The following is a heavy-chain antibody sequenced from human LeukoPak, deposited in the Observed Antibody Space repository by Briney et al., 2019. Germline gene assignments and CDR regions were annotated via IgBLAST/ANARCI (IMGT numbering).Heavy chain of an antibody. CDR3: ARDGAYGSGSHYKPPEYFQH. J-gene: IGHJ1*01. CDR2: INPSGGST. V-gene: IGHV1-46*01. D-gene: IGHD3-10*01. CDR1: GYTFTSYY. Sequence: ASVKVSCMASGYTFTSYYMHWVRQAPGQGLEWMGIINPSGGSTSYAQKFQGRVTMTRDTSTSTVYMELSSLRSEDTAVYYCARDGAYGSGSHYKPPEYFQHWGQGTLVTVSS.